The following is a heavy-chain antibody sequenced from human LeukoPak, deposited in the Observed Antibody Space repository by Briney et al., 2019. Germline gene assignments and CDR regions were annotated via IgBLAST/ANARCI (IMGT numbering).Heavy chain of an antibody. CDR2: INHSGST. D-gene: IGHD6-13*01. CDR3: ARTGYSSSWYWDISRPQNYYYFDY. CDR1: GGSFSGYY. Sequence: SETLSLTCAVYGGSFSGYYWSWIRQPPGKGLEWIGEINHSGSTNYNPSLKSRVTISVDTSKNQFSLKLSSVTAADTAVYYCARTGYSSSWYWDISRPQNYYYFDYWGQGTLVTVSS. J-gene: IGHJ4*02. V-gene: IGHV4-34*01.